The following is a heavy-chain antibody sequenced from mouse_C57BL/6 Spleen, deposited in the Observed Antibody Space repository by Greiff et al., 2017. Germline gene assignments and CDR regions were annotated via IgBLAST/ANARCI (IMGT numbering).Heavy chain of an antibody. Sequence: VQLQQSGAELVRPGSSVKLSCKASGYTFTSYGMHWVKQRPIKGLEWIGNIDTSDSETHYNQKLKDKATLTGDKTSSIAYMQLRSLKSEDSAFYYCCRWAGSSPDYWGQGTTLTVSS. J-gene: IGHJ2*01. D-gene: IGHD1-1*01. CDR2: IDTSDSET. CDR1: GYTFTSYG. CDR3: CRWAGSSPDY. V-gene: IGHV1-52*01.